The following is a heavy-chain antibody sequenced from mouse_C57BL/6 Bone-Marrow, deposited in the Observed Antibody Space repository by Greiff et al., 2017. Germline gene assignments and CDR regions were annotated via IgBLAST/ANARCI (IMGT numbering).Heavy chain of an antibody. Sequence: QVQLQQSGPELVKPGASVKLSCKASGYTFTSYDINWVKQRPGQGLEWIGWIYPRDGSTKYNEKFKGKATLTVDTSSSSAYQDLHRLTSEDAAVYFCARGGTVALDYWGQGTTLTVSS. CDR2: IYPRDGST. CDR1: GYTFTSYD. CDR3: ARGGTVALDY. D-gene: IGHD1-1*01. J-gene: IGHJ2*01. V-gene: IGHV1-85*01.